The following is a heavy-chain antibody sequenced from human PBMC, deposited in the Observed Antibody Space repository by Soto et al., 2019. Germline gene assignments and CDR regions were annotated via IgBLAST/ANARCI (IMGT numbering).Heavy chain of an antibody. D-gene: IGHD6-13*01. J-gene: IGHJ4*02. CDR1: GGTFSSYT. CDR3: AREVYWVAAGHY. Sequence: QVQLVQSGAEVKKPGSSVKVSCKASGGTFSSYTISWVRQAPGQGLEWMGRIIPILGIANYAQKFQGRVTITADKSTSTAYMELSSLRSEDTAVYYCAREVYWVAAGHYWGQGTLVTVSS. CDR2: IIPILGIA. V-gene: IGHV1-69*08.